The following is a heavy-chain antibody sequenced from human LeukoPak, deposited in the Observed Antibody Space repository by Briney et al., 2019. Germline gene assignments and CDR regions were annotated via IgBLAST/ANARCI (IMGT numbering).Heavy chain of an antibody. V-gene: IGHV3-7*01. J-gene: IGHJ6*03. Sequence: GGSLRLSCAASGFTFSSYWMSWVRQAPGRGLEWVANIKQDGSEKYYVDSVKGRFTISRDNAKNSLYLQMNSLRAEDTAVYYCARVPYDFWSGYVLFYYYMDVWGKGTTVTVSS. CDR3: ARVPYDFWSGYVLFYYYMDV. D-gene: IGHD3-3*01. CDR2: IKQDGSEK. CDR1: GFTFSSYW.